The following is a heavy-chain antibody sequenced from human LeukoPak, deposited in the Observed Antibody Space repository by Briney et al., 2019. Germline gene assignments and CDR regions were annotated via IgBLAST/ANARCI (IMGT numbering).Heavy chain of an antibody. J-gene: IGHJ3*02. Sequence: SSETLSLTCTVSGGSINSYHWSWIRQPPGKGLEWIGYIYYSGSTNYNPSLKSRLTISVDTSKNQFSLKLSSVTAADTAVYYCARGPPRRIWWELRSGIKGNAFDIWGQGTMVTVSS. CDR1: GGSINSYH. CDR2: IYYSGST. D-gene: IGHD1-26*01. CDR3: ARGPPRRIWWELRSGIKGNAFDI. V-gene: IGHV4-59*12.